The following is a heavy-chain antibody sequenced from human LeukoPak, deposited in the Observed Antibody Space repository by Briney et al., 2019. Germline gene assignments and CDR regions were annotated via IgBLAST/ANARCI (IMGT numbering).Heavy chain of an antibody. CDR3: ARSLSGEPLRGRYYYYGMDV. J-gene: IGHJ6*04. Sequence: PGGSLRLSCAASGFTFSSYEMNWVRQAPGKGLEWVSYISSSGSTIYYADSVKGRFTISRDNAKNSLYLQMNSLRAEDTAVYYCARSLSGEPLRGRYYYYGMDVWGKGTTVTVSS. CDR2: ISSSGSTI. D-gene: IGHD2-15*01. CDR1: GFTFSSYE. V-gene: IGHV3-48*03.